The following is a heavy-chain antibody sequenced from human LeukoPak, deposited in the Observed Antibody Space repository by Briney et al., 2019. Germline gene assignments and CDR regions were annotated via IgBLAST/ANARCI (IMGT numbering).Heavy chain of an antibody. Sequence: SETLSLTCTVSGGSMRNYYWSWIRQPAGKGLEWIGRIYPSRSTNYNPSLKSRVTMSIDTSKKQFSLWLSSVTAADTAAYYCARDPYGGDPDYWGQGTLVTVSS. J-gene: IGHJ4*02. CDR3: ARDPYGGDPDY. D-gene: IGHD4-23*01. CDR2: IYPSRST. V-gene: IGHV4-4*07. CDR1: GGSMRNYY.